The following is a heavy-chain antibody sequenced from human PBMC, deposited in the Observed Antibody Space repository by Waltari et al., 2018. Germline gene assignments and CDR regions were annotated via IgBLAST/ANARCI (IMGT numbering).Heavy chain of an antibody. D-gene: IGHD3-22*01. V-gene: IGHV1-69*08. J-gene: IGHJ3*02. CDR1: GGTFSSYA. Sequence: QVQLVQSGAEVKKPGSSVKVSCKASGGTFSSYAISWVRQAPGQGLEWMGRIIPIFGTANYAQKVQGRVTITADKSTSTAYMELSSLRSEDTAVYYCARSLGTYYYDSTEKNDAFDIWGQGTMVTVSS. CDR2: IIPIFGTA. CDR3: ARSLGTYYYDSTEKNDAFDI.